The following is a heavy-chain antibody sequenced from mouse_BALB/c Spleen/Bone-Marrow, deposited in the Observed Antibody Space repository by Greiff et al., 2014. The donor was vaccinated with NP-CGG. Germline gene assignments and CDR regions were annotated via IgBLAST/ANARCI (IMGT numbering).Heavy chain of an antibody. V-gene: IGHV14-3*02. J-gene: IGHJ4*01. CDR2: IDPANGNT. CDR3: ARWEYYAMDD. CDR1: GFNIKDTY. Sequence: VQLQQSGAELVKPGASVKLSCTASGFNIKDTYMHWAKQRPEQGLEWIGRIDPANGNTKYDPKFQGKATITADTSSNTAYLQLSSLTSEDTAVYYCARWEYYAMDDWGQGTSVTVSS. D-gene: IGHD4-1*01.